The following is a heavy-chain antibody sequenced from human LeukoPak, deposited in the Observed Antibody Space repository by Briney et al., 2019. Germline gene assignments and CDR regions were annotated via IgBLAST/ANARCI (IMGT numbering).Heavy chain of an antibody. CDR3: ARLKCSSTSCFYYYMDV. Sequence: TPSETLSLTCTVSGGSISSYYWSWIRQPPGKGLEWIGEINHSGRTNYKPSLKSRVTISVDTSKNQFSLKLNSVTAADTAVYYCARLKCSSTSCFYYYMDVWGKGTTVTISS. J-gene: IGHJ6*03. CDR2: INHSGRT. V-gene: IGHV4-34*01. CDR1: GGSISSYY. D-gene: IGHD2-2*01.